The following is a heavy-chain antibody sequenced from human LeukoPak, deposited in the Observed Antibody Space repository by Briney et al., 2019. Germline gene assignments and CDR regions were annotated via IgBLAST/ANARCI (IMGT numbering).Heavy chain of an antibody. D-gene: IGHD6-13*01. CDR3: VAGIGDY. J-gene: IGHJ4*02. CDR2: INTDGRII. CDR1: GFTFDDFA. Sequence: PGRSLRLSCTVSGFTFDDFAMTWVRQAPGKGLVWVSRINTDGRIITYADSVKGRFTISRDNAKNTVYLQMNNLRAEDTAVYYCVAGIGDYWGQGTLVTVSS. V-gene: IGHV3-74*03.